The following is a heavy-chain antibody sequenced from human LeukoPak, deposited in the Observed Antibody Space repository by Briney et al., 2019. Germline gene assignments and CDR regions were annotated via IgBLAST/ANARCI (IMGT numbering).Heavy chain of an antibody. Sequence: SRTLSLTRAVSRVSVSSSSAVWDWIRHSPSRGLGWLGRTNYRSKWHNEYAESVKSRISITSDTSKNQFPLQLNSVTPEDTAEYYCAGTTDYSLLAFWGQGTLVTVSS. CDR2: TNYRSKWHN. CDR1: RVSVSSSSAV. V-gene: IGHV6-1*01. J-gene: IGHJ4*02. CDR3: AGTTDYSLLAF. D-gene: IGHD4-11*01.